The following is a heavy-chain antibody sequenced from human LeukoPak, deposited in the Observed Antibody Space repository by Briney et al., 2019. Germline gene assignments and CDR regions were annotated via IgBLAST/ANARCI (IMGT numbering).Heavy chain of an antibody. CDR3: AKAWEPLAFDI. Sequence: SGESLKISCAASGFTFSSYAMSWVRQAPGKGLEWVSAISGSGGSTYYADSVKGRFTISRDNSKNTLYLQMNSLRAEDTAVYYCAKAWEPLAFDIWGQGTMVTVSS. CDR2: ISGSGGST. V-gene: IGHV3-23*01. D-gene: IGHD1-26*01. CDR1: GFTFSSYA. J-gene: IGHJ3*02.